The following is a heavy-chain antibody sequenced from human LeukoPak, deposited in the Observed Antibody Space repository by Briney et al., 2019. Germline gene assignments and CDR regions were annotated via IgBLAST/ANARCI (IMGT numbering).Heavy chain of an antibody. CDR1: GYTFSGNY. Sequence: ASVKVSCTASGYTFSGNYMHWVRQAPGQGLEYMGWINPNSGGTNYAQTFQGRVTMTRDTSISTAYMELSRLRSDDTAVYYCARGYYDSSDFEYFQHWGQAPWSPSPQ. J-gene: IGHJ1*01. V-gene: IGHV1-2*02. D-gene: IGHD3-22*01. CDR2: INPNSGGT. CDR3: ARGYYDSSDFEYFQH.